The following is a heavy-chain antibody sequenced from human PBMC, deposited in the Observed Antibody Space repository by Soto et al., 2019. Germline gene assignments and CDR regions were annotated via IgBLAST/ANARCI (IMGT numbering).Heavy chain of an antibody. D-gene: IGHD3-3*01. Sequence: PSETLSLTCAVSGGSISSSNWWSWVRQPPGKGLEWIGEIYHSGSTNYNPSLKGRVTISVDKSKNQFSLKLSSVTAADTAVYYCACRIGRDDFWSGYYNRDYRYYFDYWSQGTLVTVSS. CDR2: IYHSGST. J-gene: IGHJ4*02. CDR3: ACRIGRDDFWSGYYNRDYRYYFDY. CDR1: GGSISSSNW. V-gene: IGHV4-4*02.